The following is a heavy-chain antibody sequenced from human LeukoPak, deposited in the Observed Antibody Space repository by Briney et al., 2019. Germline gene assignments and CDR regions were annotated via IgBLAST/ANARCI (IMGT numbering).Heavy chain of an antibody. Sequence: GGSLRLSCAASGFTFSSFAMNWVRQAPGKGLEWVSGISDSGGTTYYADSVQGRFTISRDNSKNTLYVQMNSLRADDTAIYYCVKDSYYYDNSGYYYVKDHWGQGTLVTVSS. V-gene: IGHV3-23*01. CDR1: GFTFSSFA. CDR2: ISDSGGTT. D-gene: IGHD3-22*01. CDR3: VKDSYYYDNSGYYYVKDH. J-gene: IGHJ4*02.